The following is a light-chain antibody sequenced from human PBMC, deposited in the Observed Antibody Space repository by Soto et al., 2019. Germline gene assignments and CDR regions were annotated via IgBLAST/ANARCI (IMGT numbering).Light chain of an antibody. CDR3: QQYTSYPWT. V-gene: IGKV1-5*03. CDR2: KAS. CDR1: QSISSW. Sequence: DIQITQSPSILSASVGDRVTITCRASQSISSWLAWYQQKPGKSPNILIYKASHLESGVPSRISGSGSGTEFTLTISRLQPDDFETYYCQQYTSYPWTFGQGTKVDIK. J-gene: IGKJ1*01.